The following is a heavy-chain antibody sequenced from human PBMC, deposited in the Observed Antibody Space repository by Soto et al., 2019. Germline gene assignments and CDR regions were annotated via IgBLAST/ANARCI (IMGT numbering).Heavy chain of an antibody. V-gene: IGHV3-30*18. Sequence: QVQLVESGGGVVQPGRSLRLSCEASGITFGNYGMHWVRQAPGKGLEWVAVISHDGNNAYYADSVKGRFTISRDNYKNTLYLRMISLRDEDTAVYFCAKDRTPGRPLYYYHYGMDVWGQGTTVTVSS. CDR3: AKDRTPGRPLYYYHYGMDV. CDR1: GITFGNYG. J-gene: IGHJ6*02. D-gene: IGHD3-16*01. CDR2: ISHDGNNA.